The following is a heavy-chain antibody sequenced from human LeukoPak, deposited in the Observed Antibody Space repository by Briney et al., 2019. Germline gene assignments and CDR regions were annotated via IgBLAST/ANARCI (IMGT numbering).Heavy chain of an antibody. CDR2: ISYDGGNT. V-gene: IGHV3-30*01. D-gene: IGHD3-10*01. J-gene: IGHJ4*02. Sequence: GGSLRLSCAASGFTFSSTAMHWVRQAPGKGLEWVAVISYDGGNTHYADSVRGRFTISRDNSKNTLYLQLNSLKAEDTALYYCATDSTYYYASGSSGPHYFDYWGQGTLVTVSS. CDR1: GFTFSSTA. CDR3: ATDSTYYYASGSSGPHYFDY.